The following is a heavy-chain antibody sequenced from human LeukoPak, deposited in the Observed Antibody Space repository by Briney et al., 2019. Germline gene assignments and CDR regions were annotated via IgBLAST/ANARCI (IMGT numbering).Heavy chain of an antibody. V-gene: IGHV4-39*01. CDR3: ARSPSGYRFDS. Sequence: TSETLSLTCTVSGGSISSSSYYWGWIRQPPGKGLEWIGSIYYSGSTYYNPSLKSRVTISVDTSKNQFSLKLSSVTAADTAVYYCARSPSGYRFDSWGQGTLVTVSS. CDR2: IYYSGST. D-gene: IGHD3-22*01. J-gene: IGHJ4*02. CDR1: GGSISSSSYY.